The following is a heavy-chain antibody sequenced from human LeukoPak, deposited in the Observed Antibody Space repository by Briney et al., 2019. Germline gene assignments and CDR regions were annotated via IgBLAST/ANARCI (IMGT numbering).Heavy chain of an antibody. CDR3: ATEDYDDSY. CDR1: GGTFSSYA. J-gene: IGHJ4*02. D-gene: IGHD3-3*01. CDR2: IIPIFGTA. Sequence: GASVKVSCKASGGTFSSYAISWVRQAPGQGLEWMGGIIPIFGTANYAQKFQGRVTITADESTSTAYMELGSLRSEDTAVYYCATEDYDDSYWGQGTLVTVSS. V-gene: IGHV1-69*13.